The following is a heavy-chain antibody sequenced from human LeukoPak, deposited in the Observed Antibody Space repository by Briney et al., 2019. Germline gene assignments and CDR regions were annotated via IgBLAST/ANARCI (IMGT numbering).Heavy chain of an antibody. CDR3: ATRYYGGNSEDGIGDAFDI. V-gene: IGHV1-18*01. CDR2: ISAYNGNT. J-gene: IGHJ3*02. CDR1: GYTFTSYG. Sequence: GASVKVSCKASGYTFTSYGISWVRQAPGQGLEWMGWISAYNGNTNYAQKLQGRVTMTTDTSTSTAYMELRSLRSDDTAVCYCATRYYGGNSEDGIGDAFDIWGQGTMVTVSS. D-gene: IGHD4-23*01.